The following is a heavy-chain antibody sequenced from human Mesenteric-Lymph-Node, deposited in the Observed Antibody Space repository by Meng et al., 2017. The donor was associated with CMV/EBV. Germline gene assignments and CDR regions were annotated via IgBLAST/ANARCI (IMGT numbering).Heavy chain of an antibody. J-gene: IGHJ4*02. CDR1: GFSFISYA. CDR2: ISGSGGST. V-gene: IGHV3-23*01. Sequence: SGFSFISYAVIWVRQAPGKGLVWVSAISGSGGSTYYADSVKGRFTISRDNSKNTLYLQMNSLRAEDTAVYYCAKDEGIVVVIASDYWGQGTLVTVSS. D-gene: IGHD2-21*01. CDR3: AKDEGIVVVIASDY.